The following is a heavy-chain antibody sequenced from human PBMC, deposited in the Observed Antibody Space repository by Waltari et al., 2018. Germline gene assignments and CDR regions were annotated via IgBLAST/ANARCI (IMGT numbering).Heavy chain of an antibody. CDR1: GGTFSSYA. D-gene: IGHD3-3*01. CDR3: ARGARITIFGVDKRGPYNWFDP. V-gene: IGHV1-69*01. CDR2: IIPIFGTA. J-gene: IGHJ5*02. Sequence: QVQLVQSGAEVKKPGSSVKVSCKASGGTFSSYAISWVRQAPGQGHEWMGGIIPIFGTANYAQKFQGRVTITADESTSTAYMELSSLRSEDTAVYYCARGARITIFGVDKRGPYNWFDPWGQGTLVTVSS.